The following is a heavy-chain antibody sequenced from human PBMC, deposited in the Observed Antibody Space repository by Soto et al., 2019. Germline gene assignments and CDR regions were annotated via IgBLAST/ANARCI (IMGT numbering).Heavy chain of an antibody. CDR1: GFTFSRYA. J-gene: IGHJ4*02. CDR2: ISGSGGNI. Sequence: EVQLLESGGGLLQPGGSLRLSCAASGFTFSRYAMGWVRQAPGKGLEWVSVISGSGGNIHYADSVKGRFTISRDNSKNTLYLQMNSLRVEDTAVYNCATQDFRGTTGTTWGQGTLVTVSS. V-gene: IGHV3-23*01. D-gene: IGHD1-1*01. CDR3: ATQDFRGTTGTT.